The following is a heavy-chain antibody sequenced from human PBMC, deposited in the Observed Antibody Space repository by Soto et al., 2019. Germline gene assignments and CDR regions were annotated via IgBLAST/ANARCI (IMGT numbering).Heavy chain of an antibody. CDR3: ARDGIGGTVFRGYLDY. D-gene: IGHD1-7*01. J-gene: IGHJ4*02. V-gene: IGHV3-33*01. CDR1: GGIFHGYG. Sequence: QEQLVESGGGVVKPGTSLRLSCAVPGGIFHGYGMHWVRQAPGKGLEWVAIIRFDGSNEEYADSVKGRFTISRDNSKNTLYLQMNTLGAEDTAVYYCARDGIGGTVFRGYLDYWGRGTVVTASS. CDR2: IRFDGSNE.